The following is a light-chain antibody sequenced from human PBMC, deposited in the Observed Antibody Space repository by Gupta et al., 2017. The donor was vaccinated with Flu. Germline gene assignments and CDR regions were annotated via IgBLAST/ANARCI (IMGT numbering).Light chain of an antibody. J-gene: IGLJ3*02. V-gene: IGLV2-14*01. CDR3: SSTSSSPV. CDR2: DVS. Sequence: QSALTQPASVSGSPGQSITISCTGTSSDVGGYNYVSWYQQHPGKAPKLMIYDVSNRPSGVSNRFSGSKSGNTASLTISGLQAEDEADYYCSSTSSSPVFGGGTKVTVL. CDR1: SSDVGGYNY.